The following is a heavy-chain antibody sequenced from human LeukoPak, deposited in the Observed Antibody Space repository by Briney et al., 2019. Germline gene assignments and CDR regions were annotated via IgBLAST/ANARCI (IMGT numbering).Heavy chain of an antibody. CDR3: ASHGPANSFDF. Sequence: SSETLSLTCSVSGASIRPYYWSWLRQSPGKGLEWIGFMYYSGTRNYNPSFTGRITISVDTSKNQFSLHLSSLTAADTAVYYCASHGPANSFDFWGRGNLVTVPS. CDR2: MYYSGTR. V-gene: IGHV4-59*08. CDR1: GASIRPYY. D-gene: IGHD1/OR15-1a*01. J-gene: IGHJ4*02.